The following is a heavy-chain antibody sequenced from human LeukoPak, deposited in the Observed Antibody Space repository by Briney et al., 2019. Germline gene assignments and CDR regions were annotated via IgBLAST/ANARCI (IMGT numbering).Heavy chain of an antibody. CDR3: ALWGTYQSY. CDR1: GFNFRDYY. CDR2: MSGSSSYT. D-gene: IGHD3-16*02. Sequence: PGGSLRLSCAASGFNFRDYYMSWLRQSPGKGLEWISYMSGSSSYTKYADSVKGRFTISRDNAKNSLYLQMNSLRAEDTAVYYCALWGTYQSYWGQGALVTVSS. J-gene: IGHJ4*02. V-gene: IGHV3-11*06.